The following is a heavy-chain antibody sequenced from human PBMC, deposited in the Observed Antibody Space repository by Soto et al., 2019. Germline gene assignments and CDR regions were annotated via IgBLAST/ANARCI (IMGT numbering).Heavy chain of an antibody. CDR2: MNPNSGNT. CDR1: GYTFTSYD. V-gene: IGHV1-8*01. CDR3: ARLRRYCSGGSCPRFDY. D-gene: IGHD2-15*01. J-gene: IGHJ4*02. Sequence: ASVKVSCKASGYTFTSYDINWMRQATGQGLEWMGWMNPNSGNTGYAQKFQGRVTMTRNTSISTAYMELSSLRSEDTAVYYCARLRRYCSGGSCPRFDYWGQGTLVTVSS.